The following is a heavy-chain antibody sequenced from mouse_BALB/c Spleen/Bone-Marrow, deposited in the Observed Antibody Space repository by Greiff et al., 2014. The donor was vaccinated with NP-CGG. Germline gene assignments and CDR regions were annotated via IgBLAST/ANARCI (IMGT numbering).Heavy chain of an antibody. V-gene: IGHV1-84*02. CDR1: GYTFTDYY. J-gene: IGHJ4*01. Sequence: QEYGPELVTPGASVKISCKASGYTFTDYYINWVKQKPGQGLEWIGWIYPGSGSTKYNEKFKGKATLTVDTSSSTAYMQLSSLTSEDTAVYFCANLGRYAMDYWGQGTSVTVSS. CDR3: ANLGRYAMDY. CDR2: IYPGSGST. D-gene: IGHD3-1*01.